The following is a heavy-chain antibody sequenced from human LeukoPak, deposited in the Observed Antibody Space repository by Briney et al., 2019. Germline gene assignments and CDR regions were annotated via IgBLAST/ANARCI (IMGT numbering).Heavy chain of an antibody. CDR1: GFTFSSYG. CDR3: ARLRPPSSGYYYAFDY. J-gene: IGHJ4*02. V-gene: IGHV3-33*01. CDR2: IWYDGSNK. D-gene: IGHD3-22*01. Sequence: GGSLRLSCAASGFTFSSYGMHWVRQAPGKGLEWVAVIWYDGSNKYYADSVKGRFTISRDNSKNTLYLQMNSLRAEDTAVYYCARLRPPSSGYYYAFDYWGQGTLVTVSS.